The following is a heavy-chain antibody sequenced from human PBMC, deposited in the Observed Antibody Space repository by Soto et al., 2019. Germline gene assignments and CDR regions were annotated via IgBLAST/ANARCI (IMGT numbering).Heavy chain of an antibody. CDR3: ARARNLDIVATKNPRDAFDS. J-gene: IGHJ3*02. CDR2: INPNSGGT. D-gene: IGHD5-12*01. CDR1: GYTFTGYY. V-gene: IGHV1-2*04. Sequence: GASVKVSCKASGYTFTGYYMHWVRQAPGQGLEWMGWINPNSGGTNYAQKFQGCVTMTRDTSISTAYMELSRLRSDDTAVYYCARARNLDIVATKNPRDAFDSWGQGTMVTVSS.